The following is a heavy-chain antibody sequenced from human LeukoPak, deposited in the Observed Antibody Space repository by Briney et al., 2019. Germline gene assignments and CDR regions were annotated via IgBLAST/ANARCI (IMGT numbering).Heavy chain of an antibody. Sequence: SETLSLTCTVSGGSISSIYYYWGWIRQPPGGGLEWIGDIYYRGTSDYNQSHKSRVAISIDTSKNQFSLKLNSLTAADTAVYYCASGRRNGYLYWDYWGQGTLVTVSS. D-gene: IGHD5-24*01. CDR3: ASGRRNGYLYWDY. CDR1: GGSISSIYYY. V-gene: IGHV4-39*07. J-gene: IGHJ4*02. CDR2: IYYRGTS.